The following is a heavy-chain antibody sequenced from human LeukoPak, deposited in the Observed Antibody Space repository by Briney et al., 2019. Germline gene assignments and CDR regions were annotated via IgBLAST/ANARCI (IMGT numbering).Heavy chain of an antibody. V-gene: IGHV3-30*18. CDR3: ANSLAAAGTSPFDY. D-gene: IGHD6-13*01. J-gene: IGHJ4*02. CDR2: ISYDGSNK. CDR1: GFTFSSYG. Sequence: GRSLRLSCAASGFTFSSYGMHWVHQAPGKGLEWVAVISYDGSNKYYADSVKGRFTISRDNSKNTLYLQMNSLRAEDTAVYYCANSLAAAGTSPFDYWGQGTLVTVSS.